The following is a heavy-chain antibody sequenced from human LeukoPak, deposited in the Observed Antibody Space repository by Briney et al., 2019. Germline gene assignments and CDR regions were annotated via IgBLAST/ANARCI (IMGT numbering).Heavy chain of an antibody. V-gene: IGHV3-23*01. Sequence: GGSLRLSCSASGFTFSSYAMTWVRQAPGKGLEWVSSITGSGLSTYYADSVKGRFTISRDNSKNTLYLQVNSLRVEDTAVYYCAKSYRNYDYWGQGTLVTVSS. CDR3: AKSYRNYDY. D-gene: IGHD4-11*01. CDR2: ITGSGLST. CDR1: GFTFSSYA. J-gene: IGHJ4*02.